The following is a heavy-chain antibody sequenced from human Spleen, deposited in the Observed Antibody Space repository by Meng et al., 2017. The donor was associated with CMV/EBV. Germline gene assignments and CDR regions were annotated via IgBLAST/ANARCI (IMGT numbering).Heavy chain of an antibody. CDR3: ASGGRTSVGREPWFDP. Sequence: SGYTFTSDDISWVRQAHGQGLEWMGWISPYYGTTHYAQRLQGRVTMTSDTSTTTAYMELRSLRSDETAVYYCASGGRTSVGREPWFDPWGQGTLVTVSS. V-gene: IGHV1-18*01. J-gene: IGHJ5*02. CDR1: GYTFTSDD. CDR2: ISPYYGTT. D-gene: IGHD2-2*01.